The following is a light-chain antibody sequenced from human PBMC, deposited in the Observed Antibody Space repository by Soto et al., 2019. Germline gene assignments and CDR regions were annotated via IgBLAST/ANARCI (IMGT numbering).Light chain of an antibody. Sequence: QSVLTQPPSVSAASGQTVTISCSGSSSNIGNNYVSWYQQLPGTAPKLLIYDNNQRPSGIPDRFSGSKSGTSATLGITGLQTGDEADYYCGTWDSSLSAYVFGTGTKLTVL. J-gene: IGLJ1*01. CDR1: SSNIGNNY. CDR2: DNN. V-gene: IGLV1-51*01. CDR3: GTWDSSLSAYV.